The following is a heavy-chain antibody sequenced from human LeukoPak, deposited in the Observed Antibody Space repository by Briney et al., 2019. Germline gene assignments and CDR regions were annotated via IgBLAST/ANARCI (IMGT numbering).Heavy chain of an antibody. CDR1: GFTFADYA. CDR3: ARETSDSDWFDP. CDR2: ISWNSGNI. Sequence: GGSLRLSCAASGFTFADYAMHWVRQTPGKGLEWVSGISWNSGNIDYADSVKGRFTISRDNAKNSLYLQMNSLRAEDTAVYYCARETSDSDWFDPWGQGTLVTVSS. V-gene: IGHV3-9*01. D-gene: IGHD2/OR15-2a*01. J-gene: IGHJ5*02.